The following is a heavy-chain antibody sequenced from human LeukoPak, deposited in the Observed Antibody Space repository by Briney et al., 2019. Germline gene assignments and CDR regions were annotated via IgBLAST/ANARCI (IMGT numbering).Heavy chain of an antibody. CDR3: ARVVQSTDSSGFYLPEYFQH. J-gene: IGHJ1*01. Sequence: SETLSLTCAVYGGSFSGYYWSWIRQPPGKGLEWIGEINHSGSTYYNPSLKSRVTISVDTSKDQFSLKLRSVTAADTAVYYCARVVQSTDSSGFYLPEYFQHWGQGTLVTVSS. V-gene: IGHV4-34*01. D-gene: IGHD3-22*01. CDR1: GGSFSGYY. CDR2: INHSGST.